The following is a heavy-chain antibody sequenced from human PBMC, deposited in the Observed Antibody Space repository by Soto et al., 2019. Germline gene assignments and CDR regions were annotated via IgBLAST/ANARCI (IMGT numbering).Heavy chain of an antibody. CDR1: GGSISSGGYY. CDR3: ARVLKQLWSQAYGMDV. Sequence: SETLSLTCTVSGGSISSGGYYWSWIRQHPGKGLEWIGYIYYSGSTYYNPSLKSRVTISVDTSKNQFSLKLSSVTAADTAVYYCARVLKQLWSQAYGMDVWGQGTTVTVSS. CDR2: IYYSGST. D-gene: IGHD5-18*01. V-gene: IGHV4-31*03. J-gene: IGHJ6*02.